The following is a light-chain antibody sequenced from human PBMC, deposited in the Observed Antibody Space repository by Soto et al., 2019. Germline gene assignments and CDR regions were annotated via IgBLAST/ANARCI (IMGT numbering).Light chain of an antibody. CDR2: KAS. CDR3: QQLNSYRLT. CDR1: QSISSW. J-gene: IGKJ5*01. Sequence: DIQMTQSPSTLSASVGDRVTITCRASQSISSWLAWYQQKPGKAPKLLIYKASSLESGVPSRFSGSGSGTDFSLSINSLQPEDFATYYCQQLNSYRLTFGGGTRLEIK. V-gene: IGKV1-5*03.